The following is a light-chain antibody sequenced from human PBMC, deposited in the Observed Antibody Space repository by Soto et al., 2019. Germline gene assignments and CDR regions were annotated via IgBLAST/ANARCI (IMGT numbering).Light chain of an antibody. Sequence: EIVMTQSPATLSVSPGERATLSCRASQSVSSNLAWYQQKPGQAPRLLIYGASTRATGIPARFSGSGSGTEFTLTISSLQSEDFAVYYCQQYKNWPPRFTVGPGTKVDIK. J-gene: IGKJ3*01. CDR2: GAS. V-gene: IGKV3-15*01. CDR1: QSVSSN. CDR3: QQYKNWPPRFT.